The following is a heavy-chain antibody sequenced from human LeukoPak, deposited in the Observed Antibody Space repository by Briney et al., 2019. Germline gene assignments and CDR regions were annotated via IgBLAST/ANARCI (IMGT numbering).Heavy chain of an antibody. Sequence: GGSLRLSCAASGFTFSSYAMSWVRQAPGKGLEWVSAISGSGGSTYYADSVKGRFTISRDNSKNTLYLQMNSLRAEDTAVYYCARDPAGTDAFDIWGQGTMVTVSS. J-gene: IGHJ3*02. CDR2: ISGSGGST. CDR3: ARDPAGTDAFDI. CDR1: GFTFSSYA. V-gene: IGHV3-23*01. D-gene: IGHD6-13*01.